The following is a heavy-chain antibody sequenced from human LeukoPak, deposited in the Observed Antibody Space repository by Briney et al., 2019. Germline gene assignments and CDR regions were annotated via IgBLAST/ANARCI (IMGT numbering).Heavy chain of an antibody. CDR2: IYISGST. CDR1: GGSISSYY. J-gene: IGHJ2*01. V-gene: IGHV4-4*07. CDR3: SVTEHSWYLDF. D-gene: IGHD1/OR15-1a*01. Sequence: SETLSLTCTVSGGSISSYYWSWIRQPAGKGLEWIGRIYISGSTDYHPSLKRRVTMSVDTSKNQLSLKLTPVTAADTAVYYCSVTEHSWYLDFWGRGTLVTVSS.